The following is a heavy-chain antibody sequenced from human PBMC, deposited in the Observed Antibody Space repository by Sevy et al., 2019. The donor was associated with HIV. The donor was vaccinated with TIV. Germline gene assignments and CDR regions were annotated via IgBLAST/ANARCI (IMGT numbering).Heavy chain of an antibody. Sequence: GGSLRLSCAASGFSFNNFAIHWVRQAPGKGLEWVAVISYDGSNKYYADSVKGRFTISRDNSKNTVYLQMNSLRTEDRAVYYCAKDLEATITWGYYFGYWGQGTLVTVSS. D-gene: IGHD3-16*01. CDR2: ISYDGSNK. CDR3: AKDLEATITWGYYFGY. V-gene: IGHV3-30*18. J-gene: IGHJ4*02. CDR1: GFSFNNFA.